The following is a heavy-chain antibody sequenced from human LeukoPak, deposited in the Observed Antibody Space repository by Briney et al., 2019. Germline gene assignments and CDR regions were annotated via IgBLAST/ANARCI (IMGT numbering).Heavy chain of an antibody. CDR1: GDSFNEYY. CDR2: IYHNGNS. V-gene: IGHV4-59*01. D-gene: IGHD5-24*01. J-gene: IGHJ4*02. CDR3: ARDGGLQSHFDY. Sequence: PSETLSLTCSVFGDSFNEYYWNWVRQPPGKGLQWIGYIYHNGNSNYNPSLKGRLTISVDTAKNRFSLKLTSVTAADTAVYYCARDGGLQSHFDYWGRGALVTVSS.